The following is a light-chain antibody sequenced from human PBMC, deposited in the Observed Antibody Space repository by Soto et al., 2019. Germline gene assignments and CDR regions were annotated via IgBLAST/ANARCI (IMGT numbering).Light chain of an antibody. CDR3: QRHGSLPPWT. Sequence: ENVVTQSPGTLSWSRRKRATLSCRASQSVSSSYRAWYQQKPGQAPRLLIYGASSRATGIPDRFSGSGSGTDFTLTISRLEPEDFAVYYCQRHGSLPPWTFGQGTEVDIK. CDR2: GAS. CDR1: QSVSSSY. V-gene: IGKV3-20*01. J-gene: IGKJ1*01.